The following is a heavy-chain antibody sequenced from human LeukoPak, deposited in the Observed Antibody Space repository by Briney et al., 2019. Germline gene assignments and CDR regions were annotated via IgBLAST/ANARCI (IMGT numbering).Heavy chain of an antibody. CDR3: ARNLAVAGAFDI. D-gene: IGHD6-19*01. V-gene: IGHV4-59*01. CDR1: GGSITSYY. Sequence: SETLSLTCTVSGGSITSYYWSWIRQPPGKGLEWIGSIYYSGSTNYNPSLKSRVTISVDTSKNQFSLKLSSVTAADTAVYYCARNLAVAGAFDIWGQGTMVTVSS. CDR2: IYYSGST. J-gene: IGHJ3*02.